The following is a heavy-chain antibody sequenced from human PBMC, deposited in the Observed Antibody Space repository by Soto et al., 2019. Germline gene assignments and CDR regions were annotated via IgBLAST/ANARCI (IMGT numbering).Heavy chain of an antibody. CDR2: INSDGSVS. J-gene: IGHJ6*03. CDR3: ARGDCVGGTCYSLAGSFYYYMGV. Sequence: EVQLVESGGGLVQPGGSLRLSCAASGFTFGNYWMYWVRQAPGKGLVCVSRINSDGSVSSYADSVKDRLTISRDNVKNTLYLQMDSLSVEDTAVYYCARGDCVGGTCYSLAGSFYYYMGVWGKGTTVTVFS. CDR1: GFTFGNYW. V-gene: IGHV3-74*01. D-gene: IGHD2-15*01.